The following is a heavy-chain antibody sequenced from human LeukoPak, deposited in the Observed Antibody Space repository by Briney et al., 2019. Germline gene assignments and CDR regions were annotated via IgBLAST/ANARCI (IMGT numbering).Heavy chain of an antibody. V-gene: IGHV4-4*07. Sequence: SDTLSLTCTLSGGSITNYYWTWVRQSAGRGLDWIGRIYASGSTNYNPSLRSRVTMSLDASKNQISLNLESVTVADSAIYYCAKGKLRTTEDHYYPMDAWGRGTTVTVSS. J-gene: IGHJ6*02. CDR3: AKGKLRTTEDHYYPMDA. CDR2: IYASGST. D-gene: IGHD1-14*01. CDR1: GGSITNYY.